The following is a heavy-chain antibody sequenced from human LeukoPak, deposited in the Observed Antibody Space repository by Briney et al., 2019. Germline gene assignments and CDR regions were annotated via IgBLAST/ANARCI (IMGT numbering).Heavy chain of an antibody. CDR3: ARGGPRADIVVVPAAIPWFDP. D-gene: IGHD2-2*01. J-gene: IGHJ5*02. CDR1: GGSFSGYY. CDR2: INHSGST. V-gene: IGHV4-34*01. Sequence: PSETLSLTCAVYGGSFSGYYWSWIRQPPGKGLGWIGEINHSGSTNYNPSLKSRVTISVDTSKNQFSLKLSSVTAADTAVYYCARGGPRADIVVVPAAIPWFDPWGQGTLVTVSS.